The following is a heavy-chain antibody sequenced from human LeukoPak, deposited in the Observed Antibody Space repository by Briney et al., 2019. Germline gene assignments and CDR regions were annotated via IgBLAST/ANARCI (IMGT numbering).Heavy chain of an antibody. Sequence: SGPTLVKPTQTLTLTCSFSGFSLSSSGVGVGWIRQPPGKVLEWLALIYWDDDKRYSPSLKSRLTITKDTSKNQVVLTMTNMDPVDTATYYCAHTRGTYYFQYWGQGTLVTVSS. J-gene: IGHJ4*02. CDR2: IYWDDDK. D-gene: IGHD1-26*01. CDR1: GFSLSSSGVG. CDR3: AHTRGTYYFQY. V-gene: IGHV2-5*02.